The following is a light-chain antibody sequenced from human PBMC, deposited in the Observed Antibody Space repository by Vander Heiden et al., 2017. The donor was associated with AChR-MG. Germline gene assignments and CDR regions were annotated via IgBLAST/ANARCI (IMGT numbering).Light chain of an antibody. V-gene: IGKV3-15*01. J-gene: IGKJ2*01. Sequence: EIVMTQPPATLSVSPGERATLSCRASQTVSSNLAWYQQKPGQAPRLLIYGASTRATGIPARFSGSGSGTEFTLTISSLQSEDLAVYYCQQYKNWPYTFGQGTKLEIK. CDR3: QQYKNWPYT. CDR2: GAS. CDR1: QTVSSN.